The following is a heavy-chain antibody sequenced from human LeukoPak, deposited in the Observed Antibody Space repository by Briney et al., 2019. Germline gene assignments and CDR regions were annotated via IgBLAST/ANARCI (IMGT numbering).Heavy chain of an antibody. CDR1: GFTVSSNY. D-gene: IGHD2-15*01. Sequence: PGGSLRLSCEASGFTVSSNYMTGFRRAQGKGLGWVSVIYSGSNTYYADSVKGRFTISRDNSKNTLYLQMNSLGAEDTAVYYCARSQGVARFTYYFDYWGQGTLVTVSS. V-gene: IGHV3-53*01. CDR3: ARSQGVARFTYYFDY. CDR2: IYSGSNT. J-gene: IGHJ4*02.